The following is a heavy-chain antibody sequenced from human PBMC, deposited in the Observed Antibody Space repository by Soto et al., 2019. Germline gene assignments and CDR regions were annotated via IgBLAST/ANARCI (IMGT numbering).Heavy chain of an antibody. CDR2: ISSSSSYI. CDR3: ARDLLTNLYYDILTGYYNVHYYYYGMDG. CDR1: GFTFSSYS. V-gene: IGHV3-21*01. D-gene: IGHD3-9*01. Sequence: GGSLRLSCAASGFTFSSYSMNWVRQASGKGLEWVSSISSSSSYIYYADSVKGRFTISRDNAKNSLYLQMNSLRAEDTAVYYCARDLLTNLYYDILTGYYNVHYYYYGMDGSGQGTTVTVAS. J-gene: IGHJ6*02.